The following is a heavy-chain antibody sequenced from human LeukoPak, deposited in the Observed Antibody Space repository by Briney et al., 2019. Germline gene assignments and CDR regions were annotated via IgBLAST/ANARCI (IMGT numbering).Heavy chain of an antibody. J-gene: IGHJ4*02. V-gene: IGHV3-30*02. Sequence: PGGSLRLSCAASGFTFSSYGLHWVRQAPGKGLEWVAFIRYDGSDNYYADSVKGRFTISRDNSKNTLYLQMNSLRAEDTAVYYCAKDKGPTYYFDYWGQGTLVTVSS. CDR2: IRYDGSDN. CDR3: AKDKGPTYYFDY. CDR1: GFTFSSYG.